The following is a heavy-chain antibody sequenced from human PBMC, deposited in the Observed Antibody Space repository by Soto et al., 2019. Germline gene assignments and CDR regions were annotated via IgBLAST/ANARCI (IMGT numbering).Heavy chain of an antibody. V-gene: IGHV4-39*01. J-gene: IGHJ4*02. CDR1: GGSISSGSYY. CDR2: IYYSGST. Sequence: QLQLQESGPGLVKPSETLSLICTVSGGSISSGSYYWGWIRQPPGKGLEWIGTIYYSGSTYYNPSLKRRLTIPVDTYKNQFSLELSSVTAADTAVYFCARGPYSYDSSGYYYFHYFDYWGQGTLVTVSS. D-gene: IGHD3-22*01. CDR3: ARGPYSYDSSGYYYFHYFDY.